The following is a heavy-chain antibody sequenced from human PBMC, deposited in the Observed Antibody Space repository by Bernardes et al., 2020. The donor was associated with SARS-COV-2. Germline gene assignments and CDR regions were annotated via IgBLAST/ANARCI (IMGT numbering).Heavy chain of an antibody. J-gene: IGHJ4*02. Sequence: GGSLRLSCAASGFTFSNAWMSWVRLAPGKGLEWVGRIKSKTDGGTTDYAAPVKGRFTISRDDSKNTLYLQMNSLKTEDTAVYYCTTDPPDYYDSSGYYYGHWGQGTLVTVSS. CDR3: TTDPPDYYDSSGYYYGH. V-gene: IGHV3-15*01. D-gene: IGHD3-22*01. CDR2: IKSKTDGGTT. CDR1: GFTFSNAW.